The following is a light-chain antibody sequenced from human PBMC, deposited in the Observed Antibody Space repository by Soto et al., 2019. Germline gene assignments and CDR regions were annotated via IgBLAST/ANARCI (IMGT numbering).Light chain of an antibody. CDR3: QHAYFFPFT. J-gene: IGKJ3*01. CDR1: QGISVW. CDR2: GAT. V-gene: IGKV1D-12*01. Sequence: IQMSQSPSSVSASVGGSVTITCRASQGISVWLAWYQQRPETAPKLLIYGATGLQSGVPARFRGGGSETELPLTTTILQPEDCATFYRQHAYFFPFTFGPGTKVDV.